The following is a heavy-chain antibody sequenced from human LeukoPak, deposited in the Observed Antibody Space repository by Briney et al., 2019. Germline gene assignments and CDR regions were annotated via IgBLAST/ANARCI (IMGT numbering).Heavy chain of an antibody. V-gene: IGHV3-74*01. CDR3: ARPRLGELVY. D-gene: IGHD3-16*01. Sequence: GGSLRLSCAASGFTFNTHWMHWVRQAPGKGLVWVSRINTEGSSTNYADSVKGRFTISRDNATNTLYLQMNSLRAEDTAVYYCARPRLGELVYWGQGTLVTVSS. CDR1: GFTFNTHW. CDR2: INTEGSST. J-gene: IGHJ4*02.